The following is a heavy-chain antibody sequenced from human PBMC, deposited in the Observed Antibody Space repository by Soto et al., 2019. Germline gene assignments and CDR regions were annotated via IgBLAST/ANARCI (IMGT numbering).Heavy chain of an antibody. V-gene: IGHV3-30-3*01. Sequence: GGSLRLSCAASGFTFSSYVMHWVRQAPGKGLEWVAVISYDGSNKYYADSVKGRFTISRDNSKNTLYLQMNSLRAEDTAVYYCARDPLWGTAMVLWYFALWGRGTLVTVSS. J-gene: IGHJ2*01. CDR3: ARDPLWGTAMVLWYFAL. CDR1: GFTFSSYV. D-gene: IGHD5-18*01. CDR2: ISYDGSNK.